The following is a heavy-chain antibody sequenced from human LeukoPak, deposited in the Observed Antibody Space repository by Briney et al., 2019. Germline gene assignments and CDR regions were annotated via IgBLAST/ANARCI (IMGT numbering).Heavy chain of an antibody. CDR1: GFTVSSTY. CDR3: AKDGYYSSSWYYYYYGMDV. V-gene: IGHV3-53*04. CDR2: LYSGGTT. D-gene: IGHD6-13*01. J-gene: IGHJ6*02. Sequence: GGSLRLSCAASGFTVSSTYMSWVRQAPGKGLEWVSVLYSGGTTYYADSVKGRFTISRNNSKNTLYLQMNSLRAEDTAVYYCAKDGYYSSSWYYYYYGMDVWGQGTTVTVSS.